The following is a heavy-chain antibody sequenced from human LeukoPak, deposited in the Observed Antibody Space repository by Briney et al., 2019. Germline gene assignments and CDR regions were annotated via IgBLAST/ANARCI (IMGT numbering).Heavy chain of an antibody. CDR3: ATVRYYYDSSGYLQDY. J-gene: IGHJ4*02. D-gene: IGHD3-22*01. Sequence: ASVKVSCKVSGYTLTELSMHWVRQAPGKGLEWMGGFDPEDGETIYAQKFQGRVTMTEDTSTDTAYMELSSLRSEDTAVYYCATVRYYYDSSGYLQDYWGQGTLATVSS. CDR1: GYTLTELS. CDR2: FDPEDGET. V-gene: IGHV1-24*01.